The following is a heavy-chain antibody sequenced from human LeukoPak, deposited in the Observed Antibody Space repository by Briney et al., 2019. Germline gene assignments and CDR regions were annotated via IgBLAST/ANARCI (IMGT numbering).Heavy chain of an antibody. V-gene: IGHV1-69*01. Sequence: SVKVSCKASGGTCSSYAISWVRQAPGQGLEWMGGIIPIFGTANYAQKFQGRVTITADESTSTAYMELSSLRSEDTAVYYCARDHCSGGSCSFDYWGQGTLVTVSS. CDR1: GGTCSSYA. J-gene: IGHJ4*02. CDR3: ARDHCSGGSCSFDY. D-gene: IGHD2-15*01. CDR2: IIPIFGTA.